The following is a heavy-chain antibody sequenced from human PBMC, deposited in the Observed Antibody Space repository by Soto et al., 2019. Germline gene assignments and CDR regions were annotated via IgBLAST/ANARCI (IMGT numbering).Heavy chain of an antibody. D-gene: IGHD1-1*01. CDR1: GFTFSDHY. CDR3: VRSGDNYNLLDY. Sequence: GTLRPSCAAWGFTFSDHYLSWIRQAPGKGLEWIGYSSNSGSFTRYADSVKGRFSISRDNAKNSLYLQINSLRGDDTAIYYCVRSGDNYNLLDYWGQGT. J-gene: IGHJ4*02. V-gene: IGHV3-11*06. CDR2: SSNSGSFT.